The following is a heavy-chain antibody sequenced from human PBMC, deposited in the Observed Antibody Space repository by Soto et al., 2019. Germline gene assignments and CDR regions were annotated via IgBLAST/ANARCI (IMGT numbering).Heavy chain of an antibody. CDR2: ISYDGSNK. J-gene: IGHJ4*02. CDR1: GFTFSSYG. Sequence: GGSLRLSCAASGFTFSSYGMHWVRQAPGKGLEWVAVISYDGSNKYYADSVKGRFTISRDNSKNTLYLQMNSLRAEDTAVYYCAKDPGYWGQGTLVTVSS. V-gene: IGHV3-30*18. CDR3: AKDPGY.